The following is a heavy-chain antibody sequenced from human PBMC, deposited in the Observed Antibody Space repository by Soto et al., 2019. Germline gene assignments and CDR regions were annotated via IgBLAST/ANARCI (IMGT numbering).Heavy chain of an antibody. CDR1: GGSISRFH. J-gene: IGHJ1*01. Sequence: SETLSLTCTVSGGSISRFHWSWIRQPPGKGLEWIGFISNSGSTNYNPSLKSRVTISLDTSKNQFSLKLSSVIAADTAAYYCARGVVGASTGFQHWGQGTLVTVSS. CDR2: ISNSGST. V-gene: IGHV4-59*01. D-gene: IGHD1-26*01. CDR3: ARGVVGASTGFQH.